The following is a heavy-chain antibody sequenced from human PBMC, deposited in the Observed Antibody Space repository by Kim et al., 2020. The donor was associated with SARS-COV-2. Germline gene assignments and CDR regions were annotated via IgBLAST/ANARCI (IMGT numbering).Heavy chain of an antibody. CDR3: ARSGFDTIFGVVILYSAFDI. CDR2: INTNTGNP. CDR1: GYTFTSYA. V-gene: IGHV7-4-1*02. Sequence: ASVKVSCKASGYTFTSYAMNWVRQAPGQGLEWMGWINTNTGNPTYAQGFTGRFVFSLDTSVSTAYLQISSLKAEDTAVYYCARSGFDTIFGVVILYSAFDIWGQGTMVTVSS. J-gene: IGHJ3*02. D-gene: IGHD3-3*01.